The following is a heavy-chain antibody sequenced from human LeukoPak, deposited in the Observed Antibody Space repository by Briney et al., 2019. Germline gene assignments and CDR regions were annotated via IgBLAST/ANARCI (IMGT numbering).Heavy chain of an antibody. CDR2: INHRGST. Sequence: SETLSLTCAVYGGSFSGYYWSWIRQPPGKGLEWIGEINHRGSTNYNPSLKSRVTISVDTSKNQFSLKLSSVTAADTAVYYCARHLGYCSSTSCYFNSFRARWFDPWGQGTLVTVSS. D-gene: IGHD2-2*01. CDR3: ARHLGYCSSTSCYFNSFRARWFDP. V-gene: IGHV4-34*01. J-gene: IGHJ5*02. CDR1: GGSFSGYY.